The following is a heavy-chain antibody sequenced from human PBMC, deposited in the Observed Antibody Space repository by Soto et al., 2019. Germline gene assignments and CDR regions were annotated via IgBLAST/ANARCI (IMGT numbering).Heavy chain of an antibody. CDR1: GFTFSSYW. Sequence: PWGSLRLSCAGSGFTFSSYWVHWVRQAPGKGLVWVSRINSDGRSTSYADFVKGRFTISRDNAKNTLYLQMNSLRAEDTAVYYCATYYYDSSGYSEYFQHWGQGTLVTVSS. V-gene: IGHV3-74*01. J-gene: IGHJ1*01. D-gene: IGHD3-22*01. CDR2: INSDGRST. CDR3: ATYYYDSSGYSEYFQH.